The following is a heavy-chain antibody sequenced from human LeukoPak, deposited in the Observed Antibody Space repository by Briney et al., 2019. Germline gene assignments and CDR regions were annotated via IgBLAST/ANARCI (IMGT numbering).Heavy chain of an antibody. J-gene: IGHJ4*02. Sequence: SETLSLTCTVSGYSISSGYYWGWIRQPPGKGLEWIGSIYYSGTTYYNPSLKSRVTISVDTSKNQFSLKLSSVTAADTALYYCAKHYMGSSYNHGLDCWGQGTLVTVSS. CDR3: AKHYMGSSYNHGLDC. CDR2: IYYSGTT. D-gene: IGHD3-10*01. V-gene: IGHV4-38-2*02. CDR1: GYSISSGYY.